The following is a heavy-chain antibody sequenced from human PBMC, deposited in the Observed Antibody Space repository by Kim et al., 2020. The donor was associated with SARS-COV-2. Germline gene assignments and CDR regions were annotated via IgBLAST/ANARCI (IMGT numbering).Heavy chain of an antibody. J-gene: IGHJ4*02. D-gene: IGHD3-3*01. CDR3: AKRSSDRSGFFDY. Sequence: YADSVKGRFVISRDNDQNTLLLQRNSLRVGDTALYYCAKRSSDRSGFFDYWGQGILVSVST. V-gene: IGHV3-23*05.